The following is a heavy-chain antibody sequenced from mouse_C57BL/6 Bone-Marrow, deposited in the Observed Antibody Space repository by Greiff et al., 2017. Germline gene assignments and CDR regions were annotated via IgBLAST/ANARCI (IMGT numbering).Heavy chain of an antibody. V-gene: IGHV1-22*01. CDR3: ARGALHYYGSSPHWYFDV. D-gene: IGHD1-1*01. J-gene: IGHJ1*03. CDR1: GYTFTDYN. Sequence: VQLKQSGPELVKPGASVKMSCKASGYTFTDYNMHWVKQSHGKSLEWIGYINPNNGGTSYNQKFKGKATLTVNKSSSTAYMELRSLTSEDSAVYYCARGALHYYGSSPHWYFDVWGTGTTVTVSS. CDR2: INPNNGGT.